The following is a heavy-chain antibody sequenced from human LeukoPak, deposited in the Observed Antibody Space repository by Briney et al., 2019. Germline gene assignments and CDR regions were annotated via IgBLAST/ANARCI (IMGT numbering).Heavy chain of an antibody. CDR2: IKQDGSET. J-gene: IGHJ6*03. V-gene: IGHV3-7*01. CDR3: AKVLDRRDGYNFYFYYYMDV. D-gene: IGHD5-24*01. Sequence: GGSLRLSCTASGFTFSDYLMNWVRQAPGKGLEWVANIKQDGSETSYVDSVKGRFTISRDNAKNSLYLQMNSLRAEDTAVYYCAKVLDRRDGYNFYFYYYMDVWGKGTTVTVSS. CDR1: GFTFSDYL.